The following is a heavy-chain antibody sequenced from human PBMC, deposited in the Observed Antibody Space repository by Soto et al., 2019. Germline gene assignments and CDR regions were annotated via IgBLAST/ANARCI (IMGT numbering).Heavy chain of an antibody. V-gene: IGHV1-18*01. J-gene: IGHJ4*02. D-gene: IGHD4-17*01. Sequence: QVQPVQAGAEVKKPGASVKVSCKGSGYTFTRYGISWVRQAPGQGLEWMGWISAYNGNTNYAQKLQGRVTMTTDTSTSTAYMELRSLRSDDTAVYYCARDGWRYGDHVGYYWGQGTLVTVSS. CDR3: ARDGWRYGDHVGYY. CDR2: ISAYNGNT. CDR1: GYTFTRYG.